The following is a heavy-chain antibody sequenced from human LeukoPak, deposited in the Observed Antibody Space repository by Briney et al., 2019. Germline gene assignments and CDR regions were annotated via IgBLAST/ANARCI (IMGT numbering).Heavy chain of an antibody. V-gene: IGHV4-59*10. Sequence: SETLSLTCAVYGGSFSGYYWSWIRQPAGKGLEWIGRIYTSGSTNYNPSLKSRVTMSVDTSKNQFSLKLSSVTAADTAVYYCARVRQQLPDYWGQGTLVTVSS. CDR3: ARVRQQLPDY. J-gene: IGHJ4*02. D-gene: IGHD6-13*01. CDR2: IYTSGST. CDR1: GGSFSGYY.